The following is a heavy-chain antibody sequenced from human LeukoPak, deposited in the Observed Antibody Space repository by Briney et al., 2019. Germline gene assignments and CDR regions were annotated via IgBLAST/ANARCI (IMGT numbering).Heavy chain of an antibody. V-gene: IGHV3-48*03. CDR2: ISSSGSTI. CDR3: ARDGYCSSTSCLDV. CDR1: GFTFSSYE. Sequence: GGSLRLSCAASGFTFSSYEMNWVRQAPGKGLGGVSYISSSGSTIYYADSVKGRFTISRDNAKNSLYLQMNSLRAEDTAVYYCARDGYCSSTSCLDVWGQGTTVTVSS. J-gene: IGHJ6*02. D-gene: IGHD2-2*03.